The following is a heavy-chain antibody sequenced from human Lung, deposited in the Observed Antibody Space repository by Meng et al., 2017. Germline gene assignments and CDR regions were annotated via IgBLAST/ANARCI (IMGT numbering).Heavy chain of an antibody. D-gene: IGHD6-19*01. CDR2: IYHSGST. V-gene: IGHV4-4*02. J-gene: IGHJ4*02. Sequence: QGQLVGSGHGPGTPAGTLSLACAFSGSSISSSNWWSWVRKRPGKGLEWIGEIYHSGSTKYYPSLKSRVTISLDKSKNQFSLKLSSVTAADTAVYYCARRGLWLDPQNFDYWGQGTLVTVSS. CDR3: ARRGLWLDPQNFDY. CDR1: GSSISSSNW.